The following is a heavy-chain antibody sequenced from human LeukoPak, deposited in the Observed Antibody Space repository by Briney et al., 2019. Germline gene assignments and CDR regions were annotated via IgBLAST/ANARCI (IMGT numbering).Heavy chain of an antibody. D-gene: IGHD3-10*01. CDR2: IYYSGST. J-gene: IGHJ4*02. CDR1: GGSISSYY. Sequence: SETLSLTCTVSGGSISSYYWSWIRQPPGKGLEWIGYIYYSGSTNYNPSLKSRVTISVDTSKNQFSLKLSSVTAADTAVYYCARHSPGVTMVLGYWGQGTLVTVSS. CDR3: ARHSPGVTMVLGY. V-gene: IGHV4-59*08.